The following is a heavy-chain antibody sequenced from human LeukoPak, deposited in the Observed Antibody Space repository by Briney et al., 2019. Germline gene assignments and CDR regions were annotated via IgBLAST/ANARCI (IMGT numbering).Heavy chain of an antibody. Sequence: SVTVSCKASGGTFSSYAISWVRQAPGQGLEWMGRIIPILGIANYAQKFQGRVTITADKFTSTAYMELSSLRSEDTAVCYCARGVIAAAGREDWFDPWGEGTLVTVSS. CDR1: GGTFSSYA. CDR3: ARGVIAAAGREDWFDP. CDR2: IIPILGIA. D-gene: IGHD6-13*01. V-gene: IGHV1-69*04. J-gene: IGHJ5*02.